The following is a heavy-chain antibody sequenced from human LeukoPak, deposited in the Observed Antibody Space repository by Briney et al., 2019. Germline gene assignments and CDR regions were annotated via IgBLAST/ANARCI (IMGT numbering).Heavy chain of an antibody. D-gene: IGHD3-10*01. CDR3: ARDSLIQYGSGSYWGFDY. CDR1: GFIFSNYW. V-gene: IGHV3-7*03. J-gene: IGHJ4*02. Sequence: GGSLRLSCAAPGFIFSNYWMSWVRQAPGKGPEWVGDIKTDGSDKYYVGSVKGRFTISRDNAKNSLYLQMNSLRAEDTAVYYCARDSLIQYGSGSYWGFDYWGQGILVTVSS. CDR2: IKTDGSDK.